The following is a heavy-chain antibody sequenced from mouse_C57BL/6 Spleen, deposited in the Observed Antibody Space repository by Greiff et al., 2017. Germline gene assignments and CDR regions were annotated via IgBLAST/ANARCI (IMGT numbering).Heavy chain of an antibody. CDR1: GYTFTDYY. CDR3: ARGGYDVGAMDY. D-gene: IGHD2-2*01. Sequence: VQLQQSGPELVKPGASVKISCKASGYTFTDYYMNWVKQSHGKSLEWIGDINPNNGGTSYNQKFKGKATLTVDKSSSTAYMELRSLTSEDSAVYYCARGGYDVGAMDYWGQGTSVTVSS. V-gene: IGHV1-26*01. CDR2: INPNNGGT. J-gene: IGHJ4*01.